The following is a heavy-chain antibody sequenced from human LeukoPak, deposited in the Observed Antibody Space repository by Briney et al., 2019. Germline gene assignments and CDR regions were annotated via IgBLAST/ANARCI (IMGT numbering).Heavy chain of an antibody. V-gene: IGHV2-70*11. CDR1: GFSLSTSGMC. Sequence: ESGPALVKPTQTLTLTCTFSGFSLSTSGMCVSWIRQPPGKALEWLARIDWDDDKYYSTSLKTRLTISKDTSKNQVVLTMTNMDPVDTATYYCARIRTRYGSGSYRQLDGMDVWGQGTTVTVSS. J-gene: IGHJ6*02. CDR2: IDWDDDK. D-gene: IGHD3-10*01. CDR3: ARIRTRYGSGSYRQLDGMDV.